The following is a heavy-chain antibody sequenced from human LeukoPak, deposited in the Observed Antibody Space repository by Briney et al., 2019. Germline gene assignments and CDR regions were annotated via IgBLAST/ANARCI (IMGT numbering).Heavy chain of an antibody. Sequence: PGGSLRLSCAASGFTFSSYCMSWVRQAPGKGLEWVANVKEDGSEKYYVDSVKGRFTISRDNAKNSLYLQMNSLRAEDTAVYYCARDDVYPNPWGQGTLVTVSS. J-gene: IGHJ5*02. CDR3: ARDDVYPNP. CDR2: VKEDGSEK. V-gene: IGHV3-7*04. CDR1: GFTFSSYC. D-gene: IGHD2-2*02.